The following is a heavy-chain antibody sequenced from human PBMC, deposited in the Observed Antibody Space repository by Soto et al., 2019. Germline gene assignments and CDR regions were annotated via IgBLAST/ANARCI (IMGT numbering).Heavy chain of an antibody. CDR3: ARHVGFYWYFDL. J-gene: IGHJ2*01. CDR1: GFTVSSSY. Sequence: EVQLVESGGDLVQPGGSLRLSCAASGFTVSSSYMGWVRQAPGQGLEWVSSIYSDGNTYYADSVRGRFTISTDTSKDTLFLQMNRLRVDDTAMYYCARHVGFYWYFDLWGRGTLVTVSS. CDR2: IYSDGNT. V-gene: IGHV3-66*04. D-gene: IGHD1-26*01.